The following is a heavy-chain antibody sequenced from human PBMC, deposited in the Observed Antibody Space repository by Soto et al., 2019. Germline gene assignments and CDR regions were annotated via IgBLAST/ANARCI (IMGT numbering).Heavy chain of an antibody. V-gene: IGHV3-30-3*01. J-gene: IGHJ4*02. CDR1: GFTFSSYA. D-gene: IGHD6-13*01. CDR3: ASGYSSSWLYFDY. CDR2: ISYDGSNK. Sequence: PGGSLRLSCAASGFTFSSYAMHWVRQAPGKGLEWVAVISYDGSNKYYADSVKGRFTISRDNSKNTLYLQMNSLRAEDTAVYYCASGYSSSWLYFDYWGQGTLVTVSS.